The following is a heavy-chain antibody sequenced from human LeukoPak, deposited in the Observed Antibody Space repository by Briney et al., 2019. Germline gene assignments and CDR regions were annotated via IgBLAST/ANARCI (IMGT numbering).Heavy chain of an antibody. CDR1: GYSISSGYY. Sequence: SETLSLTCTVSGYSISSGYYWGWIRQPPGKGLEWIGSIYHSGRTFYNPSLKSRVTISVDTSKNQFSLKLTSVTAADTAVYYCARVTGYMIEDYFDSWGQGTLVTVSS. V-gene: IGHV4-38-2*02. D-gene: IGHD3-22*01. J-gene: IGHJ4*02. CDR3: ARVTGYMIEDYFDS. CDR2: IYHSGRT.